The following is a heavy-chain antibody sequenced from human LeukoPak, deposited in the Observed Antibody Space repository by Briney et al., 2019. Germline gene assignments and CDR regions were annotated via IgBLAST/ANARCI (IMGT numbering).Heavy chain of an antibody. CDR2: IYYSGST. Sequence: SETLSLTCTVSGGSISSSHYYWAWIRQPPGKGLEWIGTIYYSGSTYYNPSLKSGVTISVDTSKNQFSLKLSSVTAADTAVYYCARILFLEWSNWFDPWGQGALVTVSS. V-gene: IGHV4-39*01. CDR3: ARILFLEWSNWFDP. D-gene: IGHD3-3*01. CDR1: GGSISSSHYY. J-gene: IGHJ5*02.